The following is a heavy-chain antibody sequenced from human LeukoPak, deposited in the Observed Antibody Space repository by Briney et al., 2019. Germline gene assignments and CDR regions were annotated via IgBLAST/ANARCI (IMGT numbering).Heavy chain of an antibody. D-gene: IGHD6-19*01. V-gene: IGHV1-18*01. Sequence: ASVKVSCKASGYTFTSYGISWVRQAPGQGLEWMGWISAYNGNTNYAHKFQGRVTMTTDTSTSTAYMEMSSLRTDDTAIYYCARGKKPGVAVAGTGYFFDPWGQGTLVIVSS. CDR1: GYTFTSYG. J-gene: IGHJ5*02. CDR3: ARGKKPGVAVAGTGYFFDP. CDR2: ISAYNGNT.